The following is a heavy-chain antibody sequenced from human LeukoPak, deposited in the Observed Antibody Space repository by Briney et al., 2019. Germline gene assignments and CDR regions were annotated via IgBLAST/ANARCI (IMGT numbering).Heavy chain of an antibody. Sequence: ASVKVSCKASGYTFTSYGISWVRQAPGQGLEWMGWISAYNGNTNYAQKLQGRVTMTTDTSTSTAYMELRSLRSDDTAVYYCASRIDSSGWYWFDPWGQGTLVTVSS. CDR1: GYTFTSYG. V-gene: IGHV1-18*01. CDR2: ISAYNGNT. CDR3: ASRIDSSGWYWFDP. J-gene: IGHJ5*02. D-gene: IGHD6-19*01.